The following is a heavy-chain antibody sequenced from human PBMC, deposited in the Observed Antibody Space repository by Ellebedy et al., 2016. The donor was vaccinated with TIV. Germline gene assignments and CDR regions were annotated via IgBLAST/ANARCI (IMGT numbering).Heavy chain of an antibody. Sequence: SETLSLTXSVSGGSIRSRGYYWNWIRQPPGKGLEWIANIYYSGRTYYNPSLKSRTSIFVDMSQNHFSLNLTSVTAADTAVYYCARDTREDYGDPNDAFDVWGQGTMVTVFS. CDR3: ARDTREDYGDPNDAFDV. J-gene: IGHJ3*01. CDR2: IYYSGRT. V-gene: IGHV4-39*07. D-gene: IGHD4-17*01. CDR1: GGSIRSRGYY.